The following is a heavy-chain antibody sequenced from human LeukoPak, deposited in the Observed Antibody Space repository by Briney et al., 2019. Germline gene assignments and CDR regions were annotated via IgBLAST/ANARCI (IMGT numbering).Heavy chain of an antibody. CDR1: GFIFRNYA. CDR2: MSSDGSDK. CDR3: AREGTDTAMVIIDY. V-gene: IGHV3-30-3*01. J-gene: IGHJ4*02. D-gene: IGHD5-18*01. Sequence: GGSLRLSCEGTGFIFRNYALHWVRQAPGKGLEWVAVMSSDGSDKYYADSVRGRFTISRDNFKNTLYLQMTSLRVEDTAVYYCAREGTDTAMVIIDYWGQGTLVTVSS.